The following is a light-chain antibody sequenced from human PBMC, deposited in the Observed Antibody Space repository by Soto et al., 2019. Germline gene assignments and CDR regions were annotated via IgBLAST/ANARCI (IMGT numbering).Light chain of an antibody. V-gene: IGKV3-20*01. Sequence: EIVLTQSPGTLSLSPGERATVSCRASQIVRGEYLAWYQQKRGQPPRLLIYGAFNRAGGIPDRFSGSGFGTDFTLTIGRLEPEDFAVYYCQQYSASPRTFGQGTKVDIK. CDR1: QIVRGEY. CDR3: QQYSASPRT. J-gene: IGKJ1*01. CDR2: GAF.